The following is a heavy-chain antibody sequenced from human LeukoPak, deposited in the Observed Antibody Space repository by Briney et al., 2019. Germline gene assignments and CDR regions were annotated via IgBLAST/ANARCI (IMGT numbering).Heavy chain of an antibody. CDR1: GFTFNGHY. Sequence: ASVKVSCTASGFTFNGHYLHWVRQAPGQGLEWVGWINPNSAGTNYAHRFRGRVTMTWDTSINTGYMEVSGLTSDDTAVYYCALSSKDSVLVPTAQEGFDSWGQGTLVTVSS. J-gene: IGHJ4*02. D-gene: IGHD2-2*01. V-gene: IGHV1-2*02. CDR3: ALSSKDSVLVPTAQEGFDS. CDR2: INPNSAGT.